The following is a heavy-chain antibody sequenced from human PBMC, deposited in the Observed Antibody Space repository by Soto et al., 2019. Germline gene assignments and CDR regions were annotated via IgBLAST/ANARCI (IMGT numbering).Heavy chain of an antibody. V-gene: IGHV4-39*01. CDR1: GGSINSSSYF. Sequence: QLQLQESGPGLVKPSETLSLTCSVSGGSINSSSYFWGWVRQPPGKGLEWIGSIYYSGSTYYNPSHRSRVTISVDTSKNPFSLKLSSVTAADTAVFYCARHYSSGSRNWFDPWGQGTLVTVSS. CDR3: ARHYSSGSRNWFDP. J-gene: IGHJ5*02. D-gene: IGHD6-19*01. CDR2: IYYSGST.